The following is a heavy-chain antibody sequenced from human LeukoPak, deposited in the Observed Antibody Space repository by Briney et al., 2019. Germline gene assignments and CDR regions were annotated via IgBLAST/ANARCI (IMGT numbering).Heavy chain of an antibody. CDR1: GYTFTSYY. Sequence: ASVKVSCXASGYTFTSYYMHWVRQAPGQGLEWMGIINPSGGSTSYAQKFQGRVTMTRDTSTSTVYMELSSLRSEDTAVYYCARDLLTDYTDYWGQGTLVTVSS. CDR2: INPSGGST. V-gene: IGHV1-46*01. J-gene: IGHJ4*02. D-gene: IGHD4-11*01. CDR3: ARDLLTDYTDY.